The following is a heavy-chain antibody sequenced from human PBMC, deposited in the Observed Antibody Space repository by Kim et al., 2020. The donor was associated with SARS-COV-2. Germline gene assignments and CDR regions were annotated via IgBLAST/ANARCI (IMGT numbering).Heavy chain of an antibody. CDR2: INHSGGT. D-gene: IGHD2-15*01. V-gene: IGHV4-34*01. Sequence: SETLSLTCAVYGGSFTDYYWSWIRQPPGKGLEWIGEINHSGGTKYNPSLKSRVTISVDTSKNQFSLSLNSVTAADTAVYYCARGGDIVVEVAVTSFDHWGQGTLVTVSS. CDR3: ARGGDIVVEVAVTSFDH. CDR1: GGSFTDYY. J-gene: IGHJ4*02.